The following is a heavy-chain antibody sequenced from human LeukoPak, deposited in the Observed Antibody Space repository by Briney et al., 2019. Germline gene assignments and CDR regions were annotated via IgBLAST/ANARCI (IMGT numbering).Heavy chain of an antibody. CDR1: GYIFTSYS. CDR3: ATVHMTTVTNDVRDACDM. V-gene: IGHV1-18*01. D-gene: IGHD4-17*01. Sequence: GASVKVSCKASGYIFTSYSISWVRQAPGQGLEWMGWISAYNGDTNYVQKFQGRVTMTTDTSTSTAYMELKSLRSDDTAVYYCATVHMTTVTNDVRDACDMWGQGTMVTVSS. J-gene: IGHJ3*02. CDR2: ISAYNGDT.